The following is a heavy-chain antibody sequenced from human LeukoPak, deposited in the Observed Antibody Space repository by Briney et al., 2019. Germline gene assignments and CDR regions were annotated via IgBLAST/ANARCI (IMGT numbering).Heavy chain of an antibody. J-gene: IGHJ4*02. CDR3: ATDRDGYNYYFDS. Sequence: ASVTVSFKFSGYSLTEISMHWVRQAPGKGLEWMGGFDPEDGERMSAQKFQGRVTMTEDTSTDTAYMELSSLRPEDTAVYYCATDRDGYNYYFDSWGQGTLVTVSS. D-gene: IGHD5-24*01. V-gene: IGHV1-24*01. CDR1: GYSLTEIS. CDR2: FDPEDGER.